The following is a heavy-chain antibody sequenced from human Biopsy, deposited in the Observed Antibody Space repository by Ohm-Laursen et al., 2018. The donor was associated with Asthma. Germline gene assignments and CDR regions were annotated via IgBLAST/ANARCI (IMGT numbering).Heavy chain of an antibody. CDR1: GGTFSNFA. CDR3: AGCQVGYSSGWSLLLKKIYYSGMDV. V-gene: IGHV1-69*13. D-gene: IGHD6-19*01. CDR2: IMSVFGTT. Sequence: SVKVSCKAPGGTFSNFAISWVRQAPGQGLEWLGGIMSVFGTTNYPQKFQGRVTITADESTSTAYMEVTSLRSEDTAIYYCAGCQVGYSSGWSLLLKKIYYSGMDVWGQGTAVTVSS. J-gene: IGHJ6*02.